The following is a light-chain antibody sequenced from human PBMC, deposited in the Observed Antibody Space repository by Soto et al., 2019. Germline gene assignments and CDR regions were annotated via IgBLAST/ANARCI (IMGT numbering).Light chain of an antibody. CDR1: QSVSSY. Sequence: EIVLTQSPATLSLSPGERATLSFMGSQSVSSYLAWYQQKPGQAPRLLIYDASNRATGIPARFSGSGSGTDFTLTISSLEPEDFAVYYCQQRSNWPPITFGQGTRLEIK. CDR2: DAS. V-gene: IGKV3-11*01. J-gene: IGKJ5*01. CDR3: QQRSNWPPIT.